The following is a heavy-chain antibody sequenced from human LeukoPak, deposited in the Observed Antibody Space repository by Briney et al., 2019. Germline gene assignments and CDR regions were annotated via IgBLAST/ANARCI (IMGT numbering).Heavy chain of an antibody. CDR2: IIPIFGTA. V-gene: IGHV1-69*13. Sequence: ASVKVSCKASGGTFSSYAIGWVRQAPGQGLEWMGGIIPIFGTANYAQKFQGRVTITADESTSTAYMELSSLRSEDTAVYYCARALVSTVTYYFDYWGQGTLVTVSS. J-gene: IGHJ4*02. CDR1: GGTFSSYA. CDR3: ARALVSTVTYYFDY. D-gene: IGHD4-17*01.